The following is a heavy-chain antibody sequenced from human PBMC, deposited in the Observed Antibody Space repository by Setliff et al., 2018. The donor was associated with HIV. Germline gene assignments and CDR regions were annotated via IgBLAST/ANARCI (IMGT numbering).Heavy chain of an antibody. Sequence: SETLSLTCAVYGGSFSGYYWSWIRQPPGKGLEWIGEINHSGSTYYNPSLKSRVTISVDTSKNQFSLNLSSVTAADTAVYYCARSAYDSSGLPYWGQGTLVTVSS. CDR2: INHSGST. V-gene: IGHV4-34*01. J-gene: IGHJ4*02. CDR3: ARSAYDSSGLPY. D-gene: IGHD3-22*01. CDR1: GGSFSGYY.